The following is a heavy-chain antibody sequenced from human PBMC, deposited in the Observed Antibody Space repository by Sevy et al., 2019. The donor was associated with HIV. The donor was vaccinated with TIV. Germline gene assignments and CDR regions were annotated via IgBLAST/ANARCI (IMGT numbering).Heavy chain of an antibody. Sequence: GGSLRLSCAASGFTFNIYAMSWVRQAPGKGLEWLSAISGGGDGTYDTDSVKGRFTISGDNSRNTLYLQMNSLRAEDTAVYYCAKRPYYYYNSDGHLVSSTDEADYWGQGTLVTVSS. CDR3: AKRPYYYYNSDGHLVSSTDEADY. V-gene: IGHV3-23*01. CDR1: GFTFNIYA. D-gene: IGHD3-22*01. CDR2: ISGGGDGT. J-gene: IGHJ4*02.